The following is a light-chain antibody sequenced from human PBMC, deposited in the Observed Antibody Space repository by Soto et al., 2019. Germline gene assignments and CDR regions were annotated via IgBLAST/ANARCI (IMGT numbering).Light chain of an antibody. Sequence: ETMMTQSPDTLSVSLGERATLSCRASQSLRSSLAWYQQKPGQAPRLLIYDASTRATGIPARFSGSGSGTDFTLSISRLEPEDLAVYYCQQYGNSLTFGGGTKVDIK. CDR3: QQYGNSLT. V-gene: IGKV3-15*01. J-gene: IGKJ4*01. CDR2: DAS. CDR1: QSLRSS.